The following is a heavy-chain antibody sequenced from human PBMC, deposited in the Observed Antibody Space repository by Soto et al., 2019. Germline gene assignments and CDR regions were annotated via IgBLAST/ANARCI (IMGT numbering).Heavy chain of an antibody. CDR3: ARGLRLRAVASSV. Sequence: SETLSLTCAVYGGSFSGYYWSWIRQPPGKGLEWIGEINHSGSTNYNPSLKSRVTISVDTSKNQFSLKLSSVTAADTAVYYCARGLRLRAVASSVWGKGPTVTVSS. CDR2: INHSGST. J-gene: IGHJ6*04. CDR1: GGSFSGYY. D-gene: IGHD6-19*01. V-gene: IGHV4-34*01.